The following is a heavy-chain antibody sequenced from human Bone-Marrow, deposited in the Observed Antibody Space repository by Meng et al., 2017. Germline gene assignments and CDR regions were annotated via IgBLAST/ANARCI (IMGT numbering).Heavy chain of an antibody. CDR3: ARARRQSNNWGIDY. Sequence: ASLKISCKASGDSFTGYYMHWVRHAPGQGLEWMGWINPNSGVKNYAQKFQGRVTMTRDTSISTAYMELSRLRSDDTAVYYCARARRQSNNWGIDYWGQGTLVTVSS. V-gene: IGHV1-2*02. CDR2: INPNSGVK. D-gene: IGHD7-27*01. J-gene: IGHJ4*02. CDR1: GDSFTGYY.